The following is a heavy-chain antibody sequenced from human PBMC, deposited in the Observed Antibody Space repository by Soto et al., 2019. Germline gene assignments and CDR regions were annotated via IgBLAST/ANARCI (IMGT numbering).Heavy chain of an antibody. D-gene: IGHD6-19*01. CDR3: ARRGGGIAVAGTRDAFDI. CDR1: GYTFTSYG. J-gene: IGHJ3*02. CDR2: ISAYNGNT. V-gene: IGHV1-18*01. Sequence: QVQLVQSGAEVKKPGASVKVSCKASGYTFTSYGISWVRQAPGQGLEWMGWISAYNGNTNYAQKLQGRVTMTTDTSTSKAYMELRSLGSDDTAVYYCARRGGGIAVAGTRDAFDIWGQGTMVTVSS.